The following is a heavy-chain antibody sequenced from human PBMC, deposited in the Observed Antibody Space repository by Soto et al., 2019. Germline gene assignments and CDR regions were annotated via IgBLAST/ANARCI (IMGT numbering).Heavy chain of an antibody. J-gene: IGHJ6*02. CDR3: ARVLRFLEWSQYYYYGMDV. CDR1: GYTFTSYD. D-gene: IGHD3-3*01. CDR2: MNPNSGNT. Sequence: GASVKVSCKASGYTFTSYDINWVRQATGQGLEWMGWMNPNSGNTGYAQKFRGRVTMTRNTSISTAYMELSSLRSEDTAVYYCARVLRFLEWSQYYYYGMDVWGQGTTVTVSS. V-gene: IGHV1-8*01.